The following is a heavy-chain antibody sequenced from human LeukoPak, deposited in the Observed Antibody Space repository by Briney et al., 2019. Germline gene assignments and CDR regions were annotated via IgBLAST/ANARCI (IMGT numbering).Heavy chain of an antibody. CDR3: ARGTVVTRGFNRAFDY. Sequence: GGSLRLSCAASGFTVSSNYMSWVRQAPGKGLEWVSVIYSGGSTYYADSVKGRFTISRDNSKNTLYLQMNSLRAEDTAVYYCARGTVVTRGFNRAFDYWGQGTLVTVSS. CDR2: IYSGGST. V-gene: IGHV3-53*01. J-gene: IGHJ4*02. D-gene: IGHD4-23*01. CDR1: GFTVSSNY.